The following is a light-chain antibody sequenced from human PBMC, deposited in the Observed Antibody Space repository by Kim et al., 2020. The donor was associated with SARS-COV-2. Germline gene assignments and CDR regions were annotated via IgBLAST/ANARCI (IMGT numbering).Light chain of an antibody. CDR3: CSYAGSYTLV. CDR2: DVS. CDR1: SSDVGGYTY. J-gene: IGLJ2*01. Sequence: GQSVTLSCTGTSSDVGGYTYVSWYQQHPGKAPKHMIYDVSKRPSGVPDRFSGSKSGNTASLTISGLQAEDEADYYCCSYAGSYTLVFGGGTQLTVL. V-gene: IGLV2-11*01.